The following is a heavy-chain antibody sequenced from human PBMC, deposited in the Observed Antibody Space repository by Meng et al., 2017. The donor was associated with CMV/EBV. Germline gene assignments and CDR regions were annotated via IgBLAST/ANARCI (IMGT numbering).Heavy chain of an antibody. CDR2: ISTYNGDT. D-gene: IGHD2-2*01. J-gene: IGHJ4*02. CDR3: ARHYCSSDICYGYFDY. Sequence: ASVKVSCKPSGYTFMGFGISWVRLAPGQGLEWMGWISTYNGDTNFAQKFQGRVTMTTDTPTSTVYMELRSLRSDDTAVYYCARHYCSSDICYGYFDYWGQGTMVTVSS. V-gene: IGHV1-18*01. CDR1: GYTFMGFG.